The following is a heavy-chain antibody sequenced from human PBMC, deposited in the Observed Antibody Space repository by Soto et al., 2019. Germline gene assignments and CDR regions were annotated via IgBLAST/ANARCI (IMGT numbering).Heavy chain of an antibody. CDR2: MNPNSGNT. J-gene: IGHJ4*02. Sequence: QVQLVQSGAEVKKPGASVKVSCKASGYTFTSYDINWVRQATGQGLEWMGWMNPNSGNTAYAQKFQGRVTMTTNTSISTAYMELSSLRSEDTAVYYCARERTGPNYFDYWGQGTLVTVSS. V-gene: IGHV1-8*01. CDR1: GYTFTSYD. D-gene: IGHD1-7*01. CDR3: ARERTGPNYFDY.